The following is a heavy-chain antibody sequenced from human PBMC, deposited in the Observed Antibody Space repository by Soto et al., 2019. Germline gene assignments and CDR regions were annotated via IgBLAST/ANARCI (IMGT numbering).Heavy chain of an antibody. CDR3: VSWVSAHFDS. V-gene: IGHV3-23*01. CDR2: ISSNGENT. J-gene: IGHJ4*01. CDR1: RFTSGYHG. D-gene: IGHD6-13*01. Sequence: PGGSRRLSWPASRFTSGYHGMNWVRQAPGKGLEWVSTISSNGENTHYADSVKGRFIISSDNSSNTVALQMNSLRAEDTAVYYCVSWVSAHFDSWGHGTLVTVSS.